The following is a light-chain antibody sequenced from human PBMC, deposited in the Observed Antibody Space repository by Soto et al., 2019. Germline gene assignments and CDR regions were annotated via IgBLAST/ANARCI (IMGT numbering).Light chain of an antibody. Sequence: QSALTPAPSASGSPGQSVTISCTGTSSDVGGYNYVSWYQQYPGRAPKLMIYEVTKRPSGVPDRFSGSKSGNTASLTVSGLQAQDEADYYCSSYAASNYFYVVFGGGTQLTVL. J-gene: IGLJ3*02. V-gene: IGLV2-8*01. CDR3: SSYAASNYFYVV. CDR2: EVT. CDR1: SSDVGGYNY.